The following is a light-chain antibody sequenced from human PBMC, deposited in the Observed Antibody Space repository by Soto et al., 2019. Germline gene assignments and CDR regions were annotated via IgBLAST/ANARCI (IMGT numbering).Light chain of an antibody. V-gene: IGLV2-14*01. CDR1: SSDVGGYNY. J-gene: IGLJ2*01. CDR3: SSYTIVSTLV. Sequence: QSALTQAASVSGSPGQSITISCSGTSSDVGGYNYVSWYQQHPGKAPKLMIYEVSNRPSGVSNRFSGSKSGNTASLTISGRQAEDEADYYCSSYTIVSTLVFGGGTKLTVL. CDR2: EVS.